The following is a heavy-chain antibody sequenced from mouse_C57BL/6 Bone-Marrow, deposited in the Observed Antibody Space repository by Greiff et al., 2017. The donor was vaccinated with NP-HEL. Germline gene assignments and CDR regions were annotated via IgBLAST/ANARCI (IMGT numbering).Heavy chain of an antibody. D-gene: IGHD1-1*01. CDR3: ARSPYYYGSRGFAY. V-gene: IGHV1-64*01. CDR1: GYTFTSYW. J-gene: IGHJ3*01. CDR2: IHPNSGST. Sequence: QVQLQQPGAELVKPGASVKLSCKASGYTFTSYWMHWVKQRPGQGLEWIGMIHPNSGSTKYNEKFKSKATLTVDKSSSTAYMQLSSLTSEDSAVYYCARSPYYYGSRGFAYWGQGTLVTVSA.